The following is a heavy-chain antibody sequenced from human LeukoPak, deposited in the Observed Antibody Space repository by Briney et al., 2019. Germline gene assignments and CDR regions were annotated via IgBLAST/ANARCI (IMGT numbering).Heavy chain of an antibody. V-gene: IGHV3-30*01. D-gene: IGHD6-13*01. J-gene: IGHJ5*02. CDR3: ASSGSPNWFDP. CDR2: ISYDGSNK. CDR1: GFTFSSYA. Sequence: PGGSLRLSCAASGFTFSSYAMHWVRQAPGKGLEWVAVISYDGSNKYYADSVKGRFTISRDNSKNTLYLQMNSLRAEATAVYYCASSGSPNWFDPWGQVTLVTVSS.